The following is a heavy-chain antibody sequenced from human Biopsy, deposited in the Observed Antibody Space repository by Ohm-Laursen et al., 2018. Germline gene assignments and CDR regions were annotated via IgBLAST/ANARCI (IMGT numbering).Heavy chain of an antibody. J-gene: IGHJ4*03. CDR2: MNPNSGKT. Sequence: AASVKVSCKASGYTFISYDIDWVRQATGQGLEWMGWMNPNSGKTGYAQKFQGRVTMTRDTSKSTVYMELSSLRSADTAVYFCARNTGWYGDLYYFDYWGQGTMVTVSS. D-gene: IGHD6-19*01. CDR1: GYTFISYD. V-gene: IGHV1-8*01. CDR3: ARNTGWYGDLYYFDY.